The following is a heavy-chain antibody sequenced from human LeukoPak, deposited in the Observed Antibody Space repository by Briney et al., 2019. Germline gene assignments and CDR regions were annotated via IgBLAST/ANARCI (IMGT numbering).Heavy chain of an antibody. CDR2: INHSGST. J-gene: IGHJ4*02. V-gene: IGHV4-34*01. Sequence: SETLSLTCAVYGGSFSGYYSSWIRQPPGKGLEWFGEINHSGSTNYNPSLKSRVTISVDTSKKQFSLKLSSVTAADTAVYYCASPAGYSGYRKPFDYWGQGTLVTVSS. D-gene: IGHD5-12*01. CDR3: ASPAGYSGYRKPFDY. CDR1: GGSFSGYY.